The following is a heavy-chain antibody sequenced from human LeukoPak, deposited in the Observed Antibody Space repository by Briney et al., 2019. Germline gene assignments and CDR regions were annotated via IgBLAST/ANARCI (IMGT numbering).Heavy chain of an antibody. D-gene: IGHD6-6*01. J-gene: IGHJ4*02. CDR2: ISSSSSYI. V-gene: IGHV3-21*01. CDR1: GFTFSSYS. Sequence: GGSVRLSCAASGFTFSSYSMNWVRQAPGKGLEWVSSISSSSSYIYYADSVKGRFTISRDNAKNSLYLQMNSLRAEDTAVYYCARDSGYSSSLDYWGQGTLVTVSS. CDR3: ARDSGYSSSLDY.